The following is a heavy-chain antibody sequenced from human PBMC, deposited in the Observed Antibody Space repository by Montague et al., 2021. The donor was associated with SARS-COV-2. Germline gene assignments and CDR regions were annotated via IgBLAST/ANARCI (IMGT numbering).Heavy chain of an antibody. CDR2: VNHSGST. CDR1: GGSFSGHY. V-gene: IGHV4-34*01. CDR3: ARGARQGYGFRLGAFDF. J-gene: IGHJ4*02. Sequence: SETLSLTCAVYGGSFSGHYWNWIRQPPGKGLEWIGEVNHSGSTNNNPSLKSRVTMSVDTSKNQISLKLSSVTAADTAAYYCARGARQGYGFRLGAFDFWGQGTLVTVSS. D-gene: IGHD3-10*01.